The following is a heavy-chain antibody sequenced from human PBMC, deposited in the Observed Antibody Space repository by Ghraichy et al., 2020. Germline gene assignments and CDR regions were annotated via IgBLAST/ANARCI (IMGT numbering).Heavy chain of an antibody. CDR3: ARDKQQLVYYYYGMDV. J-gene: IGHJ6*02. D-gene: IGHD6-13*01. CDR1: GFTFSSYG. V-gene: IGHV3-33*01. CDR2: IWYDGSNK. Sequence: GGSLRLSCAASGFTFSSYGMHWVRQAPGKGLEWVAVIWYDGSNKYYADSVKGRFTISRDNSKNTLYLQMNSMRAEDTAVYYCARDKQQLVYYYYGMDVWGQETTVTVSS.